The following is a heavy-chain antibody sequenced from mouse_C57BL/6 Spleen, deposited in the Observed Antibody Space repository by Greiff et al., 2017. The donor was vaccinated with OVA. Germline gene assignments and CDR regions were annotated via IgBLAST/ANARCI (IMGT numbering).Heavy chain of an antibody. V-gene: IGHV1-50*01. J-gene: IGHJ4*01. CDR1: GYTFTSYW. CDR3: ARPGGAMDY. Sequence: QVQLQQPGAELVKPGASVKLSCKASGYTFTSYWMQWVKQRPGQGLEWIGEIDPSDSYTNYNQKFKGKATLTVDTSSSTAYMQLSSLTSEDSAVYYCARPGGAMDYWGQGTPVTVSS. CDR2: IDPSDSYT. D-gene: IGHD4-1*01.